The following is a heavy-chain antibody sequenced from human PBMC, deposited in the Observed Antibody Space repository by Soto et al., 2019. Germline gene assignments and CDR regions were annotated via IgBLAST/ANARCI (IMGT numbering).Heavy chain of an antibody. CDR3: ARVGWKPNYFDY. Sequence: GASMKVSCKASGYTLTHYGISWVRPAPGQGLEWMGWISAYNGNTNYAQKLQGRVTMTTDTSTSTAYMELRSLRSDDTAVYYCARVGWKPNYFDYWGQGTLVTVSS. CDR1: GYTLTHYG. CDR2: ISAYNGNT. D-gene: IGHD6-19*01. V-gene: IGHV1-18*01. J-gene: IGHJ4*02.